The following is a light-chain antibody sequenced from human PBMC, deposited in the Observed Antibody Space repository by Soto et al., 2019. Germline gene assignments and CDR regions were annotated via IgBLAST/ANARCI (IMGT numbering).Light chain of an antibody. CDR1: SSDIGGYNY. CDR3: YSYISSGTRV. Sequence: QSALTQPASVSGSPGQSVTISCTGTSSDIGGYNYVSWYQHHPGKAPKLMIYEVSTRPSGVSNRFSDSKSGDTASLTISGLQAEDEADYYCYSYISSGTRVFGTGTKLTVL. CDR2: EVS. J-gene: IGLJ1*01. V-gene: IGLV2-14*01.